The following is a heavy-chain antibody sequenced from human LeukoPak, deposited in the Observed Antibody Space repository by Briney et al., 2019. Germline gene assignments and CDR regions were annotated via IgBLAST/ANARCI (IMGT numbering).Heavy chain of an antibody. D-gene: IGHD3-10*01. V-gene: IGHV1-8*01. CDR3: TRGSLSGSSRDY. CDR2: MNPDTGDT. Sequence: ASVRVSCKASGSTFTGYDINWVRQATGQGLEWMGWMNPDTGDTGYAPNFQGRVAMTRDTSIDTAYMQLTGLTSHDTAIYYCTRGSLSGSSRDYWGQGTLVTVSS. CDR1: GSTFTGYD. J-gene: IGHJ4*02.